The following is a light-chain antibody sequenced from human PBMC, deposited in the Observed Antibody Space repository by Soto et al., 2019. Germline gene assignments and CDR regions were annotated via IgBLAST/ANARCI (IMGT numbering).Light chain of an antibody. J-gene: IGKJ4*01. CDR3: QQSYGAPLT. Sequence: DIQMTQSPSSLSASVGDRVTITCRASQSISNFLNWYQQEPGKAPKLLIYAASSLQSGVPSRFSGSGSGSEFTLTISSLQPEDFATYYCQQSYGAPLTFGGGTKVEIK. CDR2: AAS. CDR1: QSISNF. V-gene: IGKV1-39*01.